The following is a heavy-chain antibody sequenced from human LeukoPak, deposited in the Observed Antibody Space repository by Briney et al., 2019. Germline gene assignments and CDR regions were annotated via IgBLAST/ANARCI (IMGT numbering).Heavy chain of an antibody. CDR2: TNPDGSEK. V-gene: IGHV3-7*01. J-gene: IGHJ4*02. CDR3: VSWSSLNS. Sequence: GGSLRLSCVGPGFMFSNSWMSWVRQPPGKGLEWVAHTNPDGSEKYYVDSVKGRFAISRDNAQTSLYLQMNSLRAEDTAAYYCVSWSSLNSWGQGTLVTVSS. D-gene: IGHD1-26*01. CDR1: GFMFSNSW.